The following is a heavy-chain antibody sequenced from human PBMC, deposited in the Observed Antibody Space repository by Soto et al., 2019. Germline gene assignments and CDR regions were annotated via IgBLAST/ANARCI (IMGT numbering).Heavy chain of an antibody. Sequence: GGSLRLSCAASGFTFSSYSMNWVRQAPGKGLEWVSSISSSSSYIYYADSVKGRFTISRDNAKNSLYLQMNSLRAEDTAVYYCARAVDSSSWRDAFDIWGQGTMVTVSS. CDR1: GFTFSSYS. V-gene: IGHV3-21*01. CDR3: ARAVDSSSWRDAFDI. D-gene: IGHD6-13*01. CDR2: ISSSSSYI. J-gene: IGHJ3*02.